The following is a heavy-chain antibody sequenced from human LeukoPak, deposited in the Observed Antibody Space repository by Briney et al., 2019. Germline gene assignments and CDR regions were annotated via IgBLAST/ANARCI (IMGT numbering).Heavy chain of an antibody. V-gene: IGHV3-30*03. CDR1: GFTVSSNY. Sequence: GGSLRLSCAASGFTVSSNYMSWVRQAPGKGLEWVAIISYDGSNGYYADSVKGRFTISRDNSKNTLYLQMNSLRAEDTAVYYCATSTLILRLIFDYWGQGTLVTVSS. CDR3: ATSTLILRLIFDY. CDR2: ISYDGSNG. J-gene: IGHJ4*02. D-gene: IGHD4-17*01.